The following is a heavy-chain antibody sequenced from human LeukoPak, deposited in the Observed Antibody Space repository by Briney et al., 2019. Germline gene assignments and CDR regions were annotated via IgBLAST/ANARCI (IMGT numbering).Heavy chain of an antibody. V-gene: IGHV4-59*02. J-gene: IGHJ4*02. CDR1: GVSVSGYY. CDR2: VYYSGST. D-gene: IGHD2-15*01. Sequence: SETLSLTCVVSGVSVSGYYWGWIRQPPGRGLEWIGYVYYSGSTNYNPSFKSRITISVDTSRNQFSLQLSSVTAADTAVYYCARIHRYCSGGACYVLDNWGQGTLVAVSS. CDR3: ARIHRYCSGGACYVLDN.